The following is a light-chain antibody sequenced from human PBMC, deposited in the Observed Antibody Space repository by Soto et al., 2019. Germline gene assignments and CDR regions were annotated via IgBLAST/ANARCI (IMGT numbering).Light chain of an antibody. V-gene: IGKV1-13*02. CDR3: QQFNSYPIT. Sequence: AIQLTQSPSSLSASVGDTVTITCRASQGITAALAWYQQKPGKAPKLLISDASSLETGVPSRFSGSGSGTDFTLTITYLQPEDFETYYCQQFNSYPITFGQGTRLEIK. J-gene: IGKJ5*01. CDR2: DAS. CDR1: QGITAA.